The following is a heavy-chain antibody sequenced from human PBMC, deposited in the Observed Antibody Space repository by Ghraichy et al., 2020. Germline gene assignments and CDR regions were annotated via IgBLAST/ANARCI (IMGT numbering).Heavy chain of an antibody. J-gene: IGHJ4*02. CDR3: AKASKGAYTGSDY. D-gene: IGHD2-21*01. Sequence: SETLSLTCTVSGGSISSSSYYWGWIRQPPGKGLEWIGSIHYSGSTYYNPSLMSRVTISIDTSRNQFSLELRSVTAAGTAVDYCAKASKGAYTGSDYWGQGTLVTVSS. CDR1: GGSISSSSYY. CDR2: IHYSGST. V-gene: IGHV4-39*01.